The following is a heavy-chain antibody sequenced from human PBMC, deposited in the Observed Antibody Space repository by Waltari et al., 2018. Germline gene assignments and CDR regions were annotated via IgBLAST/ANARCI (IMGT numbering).Heavy chain of an antibody. CDR1: GYTFTSYA. J-gene: IGHJ4*02. CDR2: INASNGNT. V-gene: IGHV1-3*03. CDR3: AREVLSSWYYFDY. D-gene: IGHD6-13*01. Sequence: QVQLAQSGAEVKKPGDSVRVSCKASGYTFTSYAMHWVRQAPGQRLEWMGWINASNGNTKYSQEFQGRVTITRDTYASTAYMELSSLRSEDMAVYYCAREVLSSWYYFDYWGQGTLFTVSS.